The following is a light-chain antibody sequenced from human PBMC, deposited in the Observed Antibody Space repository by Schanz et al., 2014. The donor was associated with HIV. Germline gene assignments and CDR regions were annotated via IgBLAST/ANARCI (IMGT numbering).Light chain of an antibody. Sequence: QSALTQPASVSGSPGQSITISCTGTSSDVGKYNLVSWYQQHPGRAPKVMIYEVNKRPSGASHRFSGSKSGNTASLTISGLQAEDEADYYCSSYTSSSPVVFGGGTKLTVL. J-gene: IGLJ2*01. V-gene: IGLV2-14*02. CDR2: EVN. CDR1: SSDVGKYNL. CDR3: SSYTSSSPVV.